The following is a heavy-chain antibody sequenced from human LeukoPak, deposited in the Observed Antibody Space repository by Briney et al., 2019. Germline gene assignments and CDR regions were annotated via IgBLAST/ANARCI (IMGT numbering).Heavy chain of an antibody. CDR3: ARDYYDSSGYSAEWFDP. CDR1: GGSISTSNYY. D-gene: IGHD3-22*01. Sequence: SETLSLTCTVSGGSISTSNYYWGWIRQPPGKGLEWIGNIFYSGSTYYSPSVKSRVTISLDTSRNQFSLKLSSVTAADTAVYYCARDYYDSSGYSAEWFDPWGQGTLVTVSS. V-gene: IGHV4-39*07. CDR2: IFYSGST. J-gene: IGHJ5*02.